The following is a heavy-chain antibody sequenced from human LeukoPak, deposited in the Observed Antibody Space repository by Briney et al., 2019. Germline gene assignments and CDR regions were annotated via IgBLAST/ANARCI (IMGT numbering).Heavy chain of an antibody. D-gene: IGHD2-21*02. CDR3: ARSIIVVVAAGALDI. V-gene: IGHV4-59*08. J-gene: IGHJ3*02. CDR1: GDSISSYY. Sequence: SETLSLTCTVSGDSISSYYWSWIRQPPGKGLEWIEYIYHSGNTTSNPSLKSRVTISVDTTKNQFSLKLSSVTAADTAVYYCARSIIVVVAAGALDIWGQGTMVTVSS. CDR2: IYHSGNT.